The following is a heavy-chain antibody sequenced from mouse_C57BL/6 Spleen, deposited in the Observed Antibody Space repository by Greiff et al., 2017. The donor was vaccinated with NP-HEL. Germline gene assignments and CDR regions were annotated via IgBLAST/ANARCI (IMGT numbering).Heavy chain of an antibody. J-gene: IGHJ3*01. CDR3: ARKGNYYGTGWFAY. Sequence: QVQLQQPGAELVRPGSSVKLSCKASGYTFTSYWMDWVKQRPGQGLEWIGNIYPSDSETHYNQKFKDKATLTVDKSSSTAYMQLSSLTSEDSAVYYCARKGNYYGTGWFAYWGQGTLVTVSA. V-gene: IGHV1-61*01. D-gene: IGHD1-1*01. CDR2: IYPSDSET. CDR1: GYTFTSYW.